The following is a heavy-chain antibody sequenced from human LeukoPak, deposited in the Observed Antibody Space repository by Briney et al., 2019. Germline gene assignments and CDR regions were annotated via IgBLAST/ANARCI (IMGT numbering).Heavy chain of an antibody. Sequence: ASVKVSCKASGGTFSSYAISWVRQAPGQGLEWMGRIIPILGIANYAQKFQGRVTITADKSTSTAYMELSSLRSEDTAVYYCARPQYYYDSSGYYYDCYFDLWGRGTLVTVSS. V-gene: IGHV1-69*04. CDR2: IIPILGIA. J-gene: IGHJ2*01. CDR1: GGTFSSYA. D-gene: IGHD3-22*01. CDR3: ARPQYYYDSSGYYYDCYFDL.